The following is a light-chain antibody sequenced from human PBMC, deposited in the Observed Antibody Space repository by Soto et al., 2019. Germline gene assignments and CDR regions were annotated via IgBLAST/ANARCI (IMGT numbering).Light chain of an antibody. CDR2: GVS. CDR1: QSVSGY. Sequence: EIVLTQSPATLSLSPGERATLSCRASQSVSGYLAWYQQKPGQPPRLLIYGVSNRATGVPARFSGSGSGTDFTLSISSLESEDFAVYYCQQRAIWPLSFGGGTKVEIK. V-gene: IGKV3-11*01. CDR3: QQRAIWPLS. J-gene: IGKJ4*01.